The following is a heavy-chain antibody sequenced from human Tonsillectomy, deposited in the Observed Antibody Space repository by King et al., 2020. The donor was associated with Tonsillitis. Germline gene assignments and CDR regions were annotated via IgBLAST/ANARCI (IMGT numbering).Heavy chain of an antibody. CDR3: ARRFSGSPYNCFDP. V-gene: IGHV4-59*01. J-gene: IGHJ5*02. D-gene: IGHD1-26*01. CDR1: GGSISSYY. CDR2: IYYSGST. Sequence: QLQESGPRLVKPSETLSLTCTVSGGSISSYYWNWIRQPPGKGLEWIGYIYYSGSTNYNPSLKSRVTISLDTSKNQFSLKLSSVTAADTAVYYCARRFSGSPYNCFDPWGQGTLVTVSS.